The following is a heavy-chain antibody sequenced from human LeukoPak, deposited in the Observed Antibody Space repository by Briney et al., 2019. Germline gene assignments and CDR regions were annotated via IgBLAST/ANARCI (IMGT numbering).Heavy chain of an antibody. J-gene: IGHJ1*01. Sequence: GGSLRLSCAASGFTFNTYWMSWVRQAPGKGLEWVANIKEDGSAQYYVGSVKGRFTISRDNAKNSLNLQMNSLRAEDTAVYYCATYSSLNRREFQYWGQGTLLTVSS. CDR2: IKEDGSAQ. V-gene: IGHV3-7*01. CDR3: ATYSSLNRREFQY. D-gene: IGHD3-22*01. CDR1: GFTFNTYW.